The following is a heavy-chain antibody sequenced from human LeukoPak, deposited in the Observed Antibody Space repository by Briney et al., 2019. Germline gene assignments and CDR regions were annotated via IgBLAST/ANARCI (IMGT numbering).Heavy chain of an antibody. CDR3: AKSYRVGANYYYYYMDV. CDR2: IRYDGSNK. D-gene: IGHD1-26*01. V-gene: IGHV3-30*02. CDR1: GFTFSSYG. Sequence: GGSLRLSCAASGFTFSSYGMHWVRQAPGKGLEWVAFIRYDGSNKYYADSVKGRFTISRDNSKNTLYLQMNSLRAEDTAVYYCAKSYRVGANYYYYYMDVWGKGTTVTISS. J-gene: IGHJ6*03.